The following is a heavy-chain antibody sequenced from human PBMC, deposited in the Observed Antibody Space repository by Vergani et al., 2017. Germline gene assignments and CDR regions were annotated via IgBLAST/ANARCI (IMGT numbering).Heavy chain of an antibody. CDR3: ARGRRKLQLWGKGADYYFDY. CDR1: GGTFSSYA. Sequence: QVQLVQSGAEVKKPGSSVKVSCKASGGTFSSYAISWVRQAPGQGLEWMGRIIPIFGTANYAQKFQGRVTITADESTSTAYMELSSLRSEDTAVYYCARGRRKLQLWGKGADYYFDYWGQGTLVTVSS. V-gene: IGHV1-69*18. D-gene: IGHD5-18*01. J-gene: IGHJ4*02. CDR2: IIPIFGTA.